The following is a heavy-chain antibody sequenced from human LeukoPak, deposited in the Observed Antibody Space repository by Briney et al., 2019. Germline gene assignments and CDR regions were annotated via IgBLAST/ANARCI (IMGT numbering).Heavy chain of an antibody. CDR2: IGTAGDT. D-gene: IGHD1-26*01. CDR1: GFTFSSYD. Sequence: GGSLRLSCAASGFTFSSYDMHWVRQATGKGLELVSAIGTAGDTYYPGSVKGRFTISRENAKNSLYLQMNSLRAGDTAVYYCARGLGATEAFDIWGQGTMVTVSS. V-gene: IGHV3-13*01. CDR3: ARGLGATEAFDI. J-gene: IGHJ3*02.